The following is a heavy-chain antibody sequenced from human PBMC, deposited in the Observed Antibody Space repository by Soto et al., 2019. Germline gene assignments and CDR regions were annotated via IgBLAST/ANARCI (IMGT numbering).Heavy chain of an antibody. CDR2: IYYSGST. CDR1: GGSISSYY. V-gene: IGHV4-59*08. J-gene: IGHJ4*02. CDR3: ARHQRDSSSSPFDY. D-gene: IGHD6-6*01. Sequence: PSETLSLTCTVSGGSISSYYWSWIRQPPGKGLEWIGYIYYSGSTNYNPSLKSRVTISVDTSKNQFSLKLSSVTAADTAVYYCARHQRDSSSSPFDYWGQGTLVTVSS.